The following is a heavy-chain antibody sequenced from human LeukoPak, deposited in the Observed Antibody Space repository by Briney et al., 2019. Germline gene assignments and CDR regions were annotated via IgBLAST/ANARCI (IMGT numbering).Heavy chain of an antibody. CDR3: ARAMGTSYGFWSGSYTVSYYYYMDV. D-gene: IGHD3-3*01. J-gene: IGHJ6*03. CDR2: IKQDGSEK. CDR1: GFNFSSHS. V-gene: IGHV3-7*01. Sequence: GGSLRLSCATSGFNFSSHSMSWVRQVPVKGLEWVANIKQDGSEKHYVDSVRGRFSSSRDNTKNSPYLQMDRLRAEDTAVYYCARAMGTSYGFWSGSYTVSYYYYMDVWGKGTTVTVSS.